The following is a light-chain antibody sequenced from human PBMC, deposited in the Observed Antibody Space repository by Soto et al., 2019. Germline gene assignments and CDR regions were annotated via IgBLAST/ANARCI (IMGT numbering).Light chain of an antibody. CDR2: DVT. Sequence: QSALTQPASVSGSPGQSITISCTGTTNDIAVYSYVAWYQQHPGKAPNLMIYDVTTRPSGVSDRLSGSKSGDTASLTISGLQAEDEAIYYCISYRSGSTTVVFGGGTKLTVL. CDR1: TNDIAVYSY. V-gene: IGLV2-14*03. J-gene: IGLJ3*02. CDR3: ISYRSGSTTVV.